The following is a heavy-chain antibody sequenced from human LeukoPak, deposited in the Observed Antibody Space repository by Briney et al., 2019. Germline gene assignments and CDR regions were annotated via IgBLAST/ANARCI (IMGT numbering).Heavy chain of an antibody. CDR3: ARHGGYSYVDYFDS. J-gene: IGHJ4*02. V-gene: IGHV4-4*09. CDR2: IHTSGNT. Sequence: SETLSLTCTVSGGSISRYYWSWIRQPPGKGLEWIGYIHTSGNTNYNPSLKSRVTMSVDTSKNQFSLKLSSVTAADTAVYYCARHGGYSYVDYFDSWGQGTLVTVSS. CDR1: GGSISRYY. D-gene: IGHD5-18*01.